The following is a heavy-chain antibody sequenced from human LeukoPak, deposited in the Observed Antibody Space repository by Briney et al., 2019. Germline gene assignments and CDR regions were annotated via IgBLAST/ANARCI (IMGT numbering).Heavy chain of an antibody. CDR2: ISAYNGNT. Sequence: GASVKVSCKASGYTFTSYYTHWVRQAPGQGLEWMGWISAYNGNTNYAQKLQGRVTMTTDTYTSTAYMELRSLRSDDTAVYYCARSPSPLLWFGELLSLDYWGQGTLVTVSS. CDR3: ARSPSPLLWFGELLSLDY. V-gene: IGHV1-18*04. J-gene: IGHJ4*02. CDR1: GYTFTSYY. D-gene: IGHD3-10*01.